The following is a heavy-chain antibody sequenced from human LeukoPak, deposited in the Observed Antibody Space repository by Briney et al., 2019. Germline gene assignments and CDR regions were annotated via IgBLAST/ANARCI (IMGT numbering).Heavy chain of an antibody. CDR1: GGSISSSNYY. CDR3: ATRGQSWPGRYFDL. V-gene: IGHV4-39*07. D-gene: IGHD5-24*01. Sequence: SETLSLTCIVSGGSISSSNYYWGWIRQSPGKGLEWIGSIYSRGSTYYNPSLKSRVIVSVDTSKNQFSLKLSSVTAADTAVYYCATRGQSWPGRYFDLWGRGTLVTVPS. J-gene: IGHJ2*01. CDR2: IYSRGST.